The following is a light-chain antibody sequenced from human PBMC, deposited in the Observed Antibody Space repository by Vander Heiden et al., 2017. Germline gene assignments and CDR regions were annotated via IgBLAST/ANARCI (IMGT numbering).Light chain of an antibody. J-gene: IGKJ2*01. CDR3: QQSDSTPHT. CDR2: AAS. V-gene: IGKV1-39*01. CDR1: QSISSY. Sequence: DIQMTQSPSSLSASVGDRVTITCRASQSISSYLNWYQQKPGKAPKLLIYAASCLQSGVPSRFSGSGSGTDFTLTISSLQPEDFATYYCQQSDSTPHTFGQGTKLEIK.